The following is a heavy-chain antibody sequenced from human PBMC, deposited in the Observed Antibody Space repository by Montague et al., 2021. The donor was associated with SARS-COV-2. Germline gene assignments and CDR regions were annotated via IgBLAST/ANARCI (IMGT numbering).Heavy chain of an antibody. Sequence: SETLSLTCAVYGGPFSGYYWSWIRQPPGKGLEWIGEINHSGSTNYNPSLKSRVTISVDTSKNQFSLKLSSVTAADTAVYYCARALVRGGDFDYWGQGTLVTVSS. CDR1: GGPFSGYY. CDR2: INHSGST. J-gene: IGHJ4*02. CDR3: ARALVRGGDFDY. V-gene: IGHV4-34*01. D-gene: IGHD3-10*01.